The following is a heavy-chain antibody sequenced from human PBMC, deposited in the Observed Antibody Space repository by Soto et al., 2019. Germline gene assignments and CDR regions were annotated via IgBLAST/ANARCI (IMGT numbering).Heavy chain of an antibody. Sequence: LKISCQASGYNFASHWIGWVRQMPGKGLEWMGIVYPGDSDTRYSPSFQGQISISADKSINTAYLQWSSLKASDTAMFYCARFSGFHSLDYLSFFDFWGQGTLVTVSS. CDR2: VYPGDSDT. D-gene: IGHD4-17*01. CDR3: ARFSGFHSLDYLSFFDF. J-gene: IGHJ4*02. V-gene: IGHV5-51*01. CDR1: GYNFASHW.